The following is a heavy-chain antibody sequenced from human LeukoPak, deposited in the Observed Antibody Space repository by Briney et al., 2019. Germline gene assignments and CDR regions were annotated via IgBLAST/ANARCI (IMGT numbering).Heavy chain of an antibody. D-gene: IGHD3-10*01. CDR1: GFTFSSYG. CDR2: ISGSGGST. Sequence: GGSLRLSCAASGFTFSSYGMSWVRQAPGKGLEWVSAISGSGGSTYYADSVKGRFTISRDNSKNTLYLQMNSLRAEDTAVYYCAKDHTPPELLWFGELFDYWGQGTLVTVSS. CDR3: AKDHTPPELLWFGELFDY. J-gene: IGHJ4*02. V-gene: IGHV3-23*01.